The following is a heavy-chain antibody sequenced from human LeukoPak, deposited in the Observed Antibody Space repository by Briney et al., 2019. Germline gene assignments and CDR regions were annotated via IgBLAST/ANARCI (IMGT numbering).Heavy chain of an antibody. V-gene: IGHV4-59*08. Sequence: PSETLSLTCTVSGGFISSYYWSWIRQPPGKGLEWIGYIYYSGSTNYNPSLKSRVTISVDTSKNQFSLKLSSVTAADTAVYYCARSNYGDYPWGQGTLVTVSS. CDR2: IYYSGST. D-gene: IGHD4-17*01. CDR3: ARSNYGDYP. J-gene: IGHJ5*02. CDR1: GGFISSYY.